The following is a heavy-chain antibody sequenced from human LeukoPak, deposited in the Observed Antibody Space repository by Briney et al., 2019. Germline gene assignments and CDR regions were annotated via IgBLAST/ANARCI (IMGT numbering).Heavy chain of an antibody. Sequence: SQTLSLTCTVSGGSLSSGGYYWSWIRQHPGKGLEWIGYIYYSGSTYYNLSLTSRVTISVDTSKNQFSLKLSSVTAADTAVYYCARAEPEPNGGSHAFDIWGQGTMVTVSS. CDR1: GGSLSSGGYY. CDR2: IYYSGST. V-gene: IGHV4-31*03. D-gene: IGHD1-14*01. J-gene: IGHJ3*02. CDR3: ARAEPEPNGGSHAFDI.